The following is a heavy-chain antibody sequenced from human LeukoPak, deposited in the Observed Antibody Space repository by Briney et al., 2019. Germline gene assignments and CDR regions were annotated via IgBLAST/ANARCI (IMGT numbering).Heavy chain of an antibody. CDR2: ISAYNGNT. CDR1: GYTFTSYG. CDR3: ARDRRATTGNWFDP. V-gene: IGHV1-18*01. D-gene: IGHD4-17*01. Sequence: ASVKVSCKASGYTFTSYGISWVRPAPGQGLEWMGWISAYNGNTNYAQKLQGRVTMTTDTSTSTAYMELSRLRSDDTAVYYCARDRRATTGNWFDPWGQGTLVTVSS. J-gene: IGHJ5*02.